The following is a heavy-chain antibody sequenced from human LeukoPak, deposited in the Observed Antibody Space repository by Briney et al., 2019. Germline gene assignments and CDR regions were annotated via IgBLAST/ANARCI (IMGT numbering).Heavy chain of an antibody. CDR3: SRVGGDSGRGWDPADY. Sequence: GASVKVSCKASGYTFTGYYMHWVRQAPGQGLEWMGWVNPHSGGTKYAQQFQGRVTMTRDTSISIAYMELFRLRPDDTAVYYCSRVGGDSGRGWDPADYWGQGTLVSVSS. CDR1: GYTFTGYY. J-gene: IGHJ4*02. CDR2: VNPHSGGT. V-gene: IGHV1-2*02. D-gene: IGHD4-17*01.